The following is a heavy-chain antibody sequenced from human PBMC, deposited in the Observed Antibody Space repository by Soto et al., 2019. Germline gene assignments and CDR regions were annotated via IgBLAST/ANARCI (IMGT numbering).Heavy chain of an antibody. Sequence: SCSASGFTVSSNYMNWVRQAPGKGLEWVSIIYSDGTTSYADSVKGRFTISRDNFKNTLHLQMNSLRAEDTDVYYCAILSNWGQGTLVTVS. CDR2: IYSDGTT. J-gene: IGHJ4*02. CDR1: GFTVSSNY. D-gene: IGHD6-6*01. CDR3: AILSN. V-gene: IGHV3-53*01.